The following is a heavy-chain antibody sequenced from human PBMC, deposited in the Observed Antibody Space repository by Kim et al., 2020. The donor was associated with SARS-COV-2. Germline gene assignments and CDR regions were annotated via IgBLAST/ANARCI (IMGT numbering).Heavy chain of an antibody. CDR2: ISWNSGSI. D-gene: IGHD3-22*01. CDR3: AKDTNYDSSGYKVNGMD. Sequence: GGSLRLSCAASGFTFDDYAMHWVRQAPGKGLEWVSGISWNSGSIGNAASVKGRFTISRDNAKNSLHLQMNSLRAEDTALYYCAKDTNYDSSGYKVNGMD. V-gene: IGHV3-9*01. CDR1: GFTFDDYA. J-gene: IGHJ6*01.